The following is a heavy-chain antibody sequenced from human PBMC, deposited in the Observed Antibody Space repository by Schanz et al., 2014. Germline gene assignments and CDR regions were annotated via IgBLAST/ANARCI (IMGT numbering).Heavy chain of an antibody. D-gene: IGHD6-13*01. CDR1: GFSFSSYA. J-gene: IGHJ4*02. Sequence: EVQLLESGGGLVQPGGSLRLSCATSGFSFSSYAINWVRQAPGKGLEWVSAISGSGGSTYYADSVKGRFTISRDNSKNTLYLQMSSLRAEDTAVYYCAKSQGSSFDSWGQGTLVTVSS. V-gene: IGHV3-23*01. CDR3: AKSQGSSFDS. CDR2: ISGSGGST.